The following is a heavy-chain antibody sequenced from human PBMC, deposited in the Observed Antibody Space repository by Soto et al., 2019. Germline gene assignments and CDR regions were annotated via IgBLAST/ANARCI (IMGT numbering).Heavy chain of an antibody. J-gene: IGHJ6*02. CDR3: AKGVGDYGDAYYFYGIDV. V-gene: IGHV3-30*18. CDR2: ISSDGSSK. Sequence: VGSLRLSCAASGFTFSTFAMHWVRQAPGKGLEWVAVISSDGSSKYYADSVKGRFTISRDNSKNTLFVQMNSLRAEDTALYYCAKGVGDYGDAYYFYGIDVWGQGTTVTVSS. D-gene: IGHD4-17*01. CDR1: GFTFSTFA.